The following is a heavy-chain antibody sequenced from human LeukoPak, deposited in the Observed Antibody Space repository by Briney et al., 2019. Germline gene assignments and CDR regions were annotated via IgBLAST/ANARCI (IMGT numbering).Heavy chain of an antibody. V-gene: IGHV1-69*13. CDR2: IIPIFGTA. CDR1: GGTFTSYA. J-gene: IGHJ4*02. CDR3: ARFVAAAMDDGFDY. Sequence: SVKVSCKTSGGTFTSYAISWVRQAPGQGLEWMGGIIPIFGTANYAQKFQGRVTITADESTSTAYMELSSLRSEDTAVYYCARFVAAAMDDGFDYWGQGTLVTVSS. D-gene: IGHD2-2*01.